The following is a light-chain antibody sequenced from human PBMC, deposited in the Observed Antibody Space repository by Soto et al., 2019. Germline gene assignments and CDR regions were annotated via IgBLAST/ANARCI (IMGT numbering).Light chain of an antibody. V-gene: IGLV2-23*01. J-gene: IGLJ2*01. Sequence: QSALTQPAYVSGSPGQSITISCTGTSSDVGGYYLVSWYQQYPGKAPKVLIYEATKRPSGVSNRFSGSKSGNTASLTISGLQAEDEADYCCCSFVGGTTVFGGGTKVTVL. CDR3: CSFVGGTTV. CDR1: SSDVGGYYL. CDR2: EAT.